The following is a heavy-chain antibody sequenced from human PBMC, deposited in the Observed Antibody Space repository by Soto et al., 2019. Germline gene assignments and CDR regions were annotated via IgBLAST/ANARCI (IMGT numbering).Heavy chain of an antibody. D-gene: IGHD1-1*01. Sequence: QVQLQESGPGLVKPSETLSLTCTVSGGSISSYYWSWIRQPPGKGLEWIGYIYYSGSTNYNPSLKSRVTISVDTXXXXXXXXXXXXXXXXXXXXXXXXXXYNWNXXXXFDYWGQGTLVTVSS. J-gene: IGHJ4*02. CDR2: IYYSGST. CDR1: GGSISSYY. CDR3: XXXXYNWNXXXXFDY. V-gene: IGHV4-59*01.